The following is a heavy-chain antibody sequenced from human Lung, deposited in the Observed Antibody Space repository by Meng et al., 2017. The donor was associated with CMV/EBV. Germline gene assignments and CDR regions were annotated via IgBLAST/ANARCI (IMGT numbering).Heavy chain of an antibody. J-gene: IGHJ4*02. CDR2: ISTSGSTI. CDR1: GFTFRSYW. V-gene: IGHV3-48*02. CDR3: AREEINCGGDCYVY. Sequence: GESXKISXAASGFTFRSYWMSWVRQAPGKGLEWIAYISTSGSTIYYADSVKGRFIISRDDAENSVYLQMNSLTDEDTALYYCAREEINCGGDCYVYWGQGXLVTVSS. D-gene: IGHD2-21*01.